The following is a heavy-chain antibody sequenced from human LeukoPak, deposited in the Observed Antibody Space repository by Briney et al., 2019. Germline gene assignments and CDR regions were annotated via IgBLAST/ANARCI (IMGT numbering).Heavy chain of an antibody. Sequence: SETLSLTCTVSGGSVSSGSYYWSWIRQPPGKGLEWIGYIYYSGSTNYNPSLKSRVTISVDTSKNQFSLKLSSVTAADTAVYYCARDGGTVSQPLNYFYGMDVWGQGTTVTVSS. CDR1: GGSVSSGSYY. V-gene: IGHV4-61*01. CDR2: IYYSGST. D-gene: IGHD4-11*01. CDR3: ARDGGTVSQPLNYFYGMDV. J-gene: IGHJ6*02.